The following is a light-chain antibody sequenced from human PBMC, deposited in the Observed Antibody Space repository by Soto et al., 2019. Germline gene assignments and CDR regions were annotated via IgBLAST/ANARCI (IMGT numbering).Light chain of an antibody. V-gene: IGKV1-39*01. J-gene: IGKJ2*01. CDR3: QQSYSTPPYT. Sequence: DIQMTQSPSSLSASVGDRVTITCRASQSISSYLNWYQQKPGKAPKLLIYAASSLQSGVPSRFSGSGSGTDFTLTISSLQPEDFATYYCQQSYSTPPYTFGQGIKVDIK. CDR2: AAS. CDR1: QSISSY.